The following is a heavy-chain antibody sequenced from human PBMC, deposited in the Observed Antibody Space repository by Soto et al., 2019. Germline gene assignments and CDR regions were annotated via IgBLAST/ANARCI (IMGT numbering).Heavy chain of an antibody. CDR3: ARGRYQVISDGMDV. J-gene: IGHJ6*02. Sequence: ASVKVSCKASGYTFTVYYIHYVLESPGQGLEWMGWINPQTGGTSYAQKFQGRVTLSRDTSINTAYLELSRLTFDDAAVYFCARGRYQVISDGMDVWGQGTTVTVSS. V-gene: IGHV1-2*02. CDR1: GYTFTVYY. CDR2: INPQTGGT. D-gene: IGHD2-2*01.